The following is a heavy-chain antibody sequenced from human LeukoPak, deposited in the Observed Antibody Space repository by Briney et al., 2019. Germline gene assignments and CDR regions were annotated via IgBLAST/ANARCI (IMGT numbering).Heavy chain of an antibody. Sequence: GGSLRLSCAASGFTFSDYYMSWIRQAPGKGLEWVSYISSSGSTIYYADSVKGRFTISRDNAKNSLYLQMNSLRAEDTALYYCARARDYYDSSGYYYGMMSAFDIWGQGTMVTVSS. V-gene: IGHV3-11*01. CDR3: ARARDYYDSSGYYYGMMSAFDI. CDR2: ISSSGSTI. J-gene: IGHJ3*02. CDR1: GFTFSDYY. D-gene: IGHD3-22*01.